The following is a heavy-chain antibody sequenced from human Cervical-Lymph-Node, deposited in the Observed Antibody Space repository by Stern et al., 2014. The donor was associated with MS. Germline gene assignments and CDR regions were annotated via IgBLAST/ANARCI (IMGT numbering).Heavy chain of an antibody. Sequence: QLQLQESGPGLVRPSETLSLSCNVSGDSISNYYWSWIRQPPGKGLEWIAYVYYSGDPRYNPSLKSRVSMSVDMSKSQISLTLSSVTAADTAIFYCVGGRSGSSLGYWGQGTLVTVSP. D-gene: IGHD1-14*01. V-gene: IGHV4-59*01. CDR3: VGGRSGSSLGY. CDR2: VYYSGDP. J-gene: IGHJ4*02. CDR1: GDSISNYY.